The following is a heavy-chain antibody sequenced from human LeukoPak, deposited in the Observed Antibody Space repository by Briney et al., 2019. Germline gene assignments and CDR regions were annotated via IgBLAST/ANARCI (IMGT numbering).Heavy chain of an antibody. V-gene: IGHV4-39*07. CDR1: GGSISSSSYY. J-gene: IGHJ6*03. CDR3: ARVTGSGYYENYYYYMDV. Sequence: SETLSLTCTVSGGSISSSSYYWGWIRQPPGKGLEWIGSIYYSGSTYYNPSLKSRVTISVDTSKNQFSLKLSSVTAADTAVYYCARVTGSGYYENYYYYMDVWGKGTTVTISS. D-gene: IGHD3-22*01. CDR2: IYYSGST.